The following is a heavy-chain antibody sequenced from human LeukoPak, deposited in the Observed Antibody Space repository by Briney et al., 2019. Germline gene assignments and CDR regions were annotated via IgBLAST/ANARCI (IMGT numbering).Heavy chain of an antibody. V-gene: IGHV4-59*01. CDR3: ARGAPLENWFDP. J-gene: IGHJ5*02. D-gene: IGHD1-1*01. Sequence: SETLSLTCTVSGGSISSYYWSWIRQPPGKGLEWIGYIYYSGSTNYNPSLKSRVTISVDTSKNQFSLKLSSVTAADTAVHYCARGAPLENWFDPWGQGTLVTVSS. CDR1: GGSISSYY. CDR2: IYYSGST.